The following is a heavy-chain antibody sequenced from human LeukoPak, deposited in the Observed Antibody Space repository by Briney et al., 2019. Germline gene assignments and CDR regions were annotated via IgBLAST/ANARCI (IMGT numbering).Heavy chain of an antibody. Sequence: GGSLRLSCAASGFTFSSYTMNWVRQAPGKGLEWVAAISSSSRDIFYADSEKGRFSISRDNTQNSLSLQMSSLKAEDTAVYYCVREAAATLFDYWGQGTLVTVSS. CDR3: VREAAATLFDY. V-gene: IGHV3-21*01. J-gene: IGHJ4*02. CDR2: ISSSSRDI. D-gene: IGHD1-26*01. CDR1: GFTFSSYT.